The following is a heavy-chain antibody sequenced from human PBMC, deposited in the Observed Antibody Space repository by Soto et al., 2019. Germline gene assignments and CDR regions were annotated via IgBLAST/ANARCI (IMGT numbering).Heavy chain of an antibody. D-gene: IGHD1-26*01. V-gene: IGHV3-30-3*01. CDR1: GFTFSSYA. Sequence: GGSLRLSCAASGFTFSSYAMHWVRQAPGKGLEWVAVISYDGSNKYYADSVKGRFTISRDNSKNTLYLQMNSLRAEDTAVYYCAKGYSGSYYPSVASDYWGQGTLVTVSS. J-gene: IGHJ4*02. CDR2: ISYDGSNK. CDR3: AKGYSGSYYPSVASDY.